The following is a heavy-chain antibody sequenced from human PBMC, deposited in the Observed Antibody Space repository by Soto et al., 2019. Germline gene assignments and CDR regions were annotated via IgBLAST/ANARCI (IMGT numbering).Heavy chain of an antibody. D-gene: IGHD2-2*01. CDR1: GYTFTHND. Sequence: QVQLVQSGAEVKKPGASVKVSCKASGYTFTHNDTNWVRQAPGQGLEWMGWISTYNSNTNYAQKLQGRVTMTTDTSTSTAYMELRTLRSDDTAVYYCAINIQRLGCTSASCYFDYWGQGTLVTVSS. J-gene: IGHJ4*02. CDR3: AINIQRLGCTSASCYFDY. CDR2: ISTYNSNT. V-gene: IGHV1-18*04.